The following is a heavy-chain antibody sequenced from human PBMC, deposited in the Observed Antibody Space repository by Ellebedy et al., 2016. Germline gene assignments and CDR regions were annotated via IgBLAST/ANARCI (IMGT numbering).Heavy chain of an antibody. CDR3: ASVLQGGGRYFQH. CDR1: GFTFSYYW. D-gene: IGHD4-23*01. Sequence: GESLKISCAASGFTFSYYWMHWVRQAPGKGLVWVSRVNGDGSGTNYADSVKGRFTISRDNAKNTLYLQMNSLRGEDTAMYFCASVLQGGGRYFQHWGQGTLVTVSS. V-gene: IGHV3-74*01. CDR2: VNGDGSGT. J-gene: IGHJ1*01.